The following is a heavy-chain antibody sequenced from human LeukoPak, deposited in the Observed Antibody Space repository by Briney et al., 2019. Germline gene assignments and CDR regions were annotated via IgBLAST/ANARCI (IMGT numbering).Heavy chain of an antibody. CDR1: GYTFTSYG. Sequence: ASVKVSCKASGYTFTSYGISWVRQAPGQGLEWMGWISAYNGNTNYAQKLQGRVTMTTDTSTSTAYMELRSLRSDDTAVYYCARDARIMQDGVFDYWGQGTLVTVSS. CDR3: ARDARIMQDGVFDY. J-gene: IGHJ4*02. V-gene: IGHV1-18*01. D-gene: IGHD5-24*01. CDR2: ISAYNGNT.